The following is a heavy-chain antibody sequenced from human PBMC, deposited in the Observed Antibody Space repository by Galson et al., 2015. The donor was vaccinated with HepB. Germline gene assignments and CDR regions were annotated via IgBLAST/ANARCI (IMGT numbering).Heavy chain of an antibody. J-gene: IGHJ6*02. D-gene: IGHD6-13*01. V-gene: IGHV5-10-1*01. CDR3: ARHWSAYSQQLVRIYYGMDV. Sequence: QSGAEVKKPGESLRISCKGSGYSFTSYWISWVRQMPGKGLEWMGRIDPSDSYTNYSPSFQGHVTISADKSISTAYLQWSSLKASDTAMYYCARHWSAYSQQLVRIYYGMDVWGQGTTVTVSS. CDR2: IDPSDSYT. CDR1: GYSFTSYW.